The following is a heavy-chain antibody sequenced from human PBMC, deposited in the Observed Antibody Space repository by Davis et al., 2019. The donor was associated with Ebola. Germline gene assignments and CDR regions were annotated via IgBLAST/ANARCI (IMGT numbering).Heavy chain of an antibody. V-gene: IGHV1-46*01. CDR2: INPSGDSR. J-gene: IGHJ4*02. D-gene: IGHD6-19*01. CDR3: ARDTSSRIPVTVTPFDD. CDR1: AETFTSYY. Sequence: ASVTVSCKASAETFTSYYIHWVRQAPGQGLEWMGVINPSGDSRTYAEKFQGRVTMTKDTSASTIYMELRSLRSEDTAVYYCARDTSSRIPVTVTPFDDWGQGILVTVS.